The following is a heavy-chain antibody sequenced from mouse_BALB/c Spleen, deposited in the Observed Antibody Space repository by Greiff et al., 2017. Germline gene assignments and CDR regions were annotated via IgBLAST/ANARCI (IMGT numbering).Heavy chain of an antibody. D-gene: IGHD2-4*01. V-gene: IGHV2-6-7*01. CDR2: IWGDGST. Sequence: VKLQESGPGLVAPSQSLSITCTVSGFSLTGYGVNWVRQPPGKGLEWLGMIWGDGSTDYNSALKSRLSISKDNSKSQVFLKMNSLQTDDTARYYCARVYYDYDDAMDYWGQGTSVTVSS. CDR3: ARVYYDYDDAMDY. J-gene: IGHJ4*01. CDR1: GFSLTGYG.